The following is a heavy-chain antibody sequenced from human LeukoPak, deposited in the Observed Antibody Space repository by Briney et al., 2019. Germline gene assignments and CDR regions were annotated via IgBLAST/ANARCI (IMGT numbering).Heavy chain of an antibody. CDR3: AKDKGYDSSGVDY. CDR2: IRYDGSNK. D-gene: IGHD3-22*01. J-gene: IGHJ4*02. V-gene: IGHV3-30*02. CDR1: GFTFSSYG. Sequence: GGSPRLSSAASGFTFSSYGMHWVRQAPGKGLEWVAFIRYDGSNKYYADSVKGRFTISRDNSKNTLYLQMNSLRAEDTAVYYCAKDKGYDSSGVDYWGQGTLVTVSS.